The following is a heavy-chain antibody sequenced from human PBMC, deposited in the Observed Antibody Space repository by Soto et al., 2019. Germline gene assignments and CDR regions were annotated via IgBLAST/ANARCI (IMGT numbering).Heavy chain of an antibody. Sequence: SETLSLTCNVSGGSIYTYYWNWIRQSPGKGLEWIGYISDGGSTNYNPSLKGRGTISVDTSKKQVSLKLSSVTAADTAVYYCARALRTPHVTTVTTFIDPWGQGTLVTVSS. CDR3: ARALRTPHVTTVTTFIDP. D-gene: IGHD4-17*01. J-gene: IGHJ5*02. CDR2: ISDGGST. V-gene: IGHV4-59*01. CDR1: GGSIYTYY.